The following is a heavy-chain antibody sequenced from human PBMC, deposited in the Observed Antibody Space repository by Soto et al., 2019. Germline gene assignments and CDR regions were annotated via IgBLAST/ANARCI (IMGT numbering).Heavy chain of an antibody. CDR3: ARGYCTATICDPWFDP. D-gene: IGHD2-8*02. J-gene: IGHJ5*02. Sequence: PGASLKICCQGSGYAFSSYLIAWVRQMPGKGLEWMGIIYPGGSDTRYSPSFQGQVTISVDKAITTAYLQWSSLKASDTAMYYCARGYCTATICDPWFDPWGQGTLVTVSS. CDR2: IYPGGSDT. V-gene: IGHV5-51*01. CDR1: GYAFSSYL.